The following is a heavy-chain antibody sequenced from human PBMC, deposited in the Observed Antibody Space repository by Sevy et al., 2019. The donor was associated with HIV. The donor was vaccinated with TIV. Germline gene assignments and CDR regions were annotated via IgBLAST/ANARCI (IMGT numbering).Heavy chain of an antibody. V-gene: IGHV3-48*03. Sequence: GGSLRLSCAASGFTFSSYEMNWVRQAPGKGPEWVSYISGSGSTIYYADSVKDRFTISRDNAKNSLYLQMNSLRAEDTAVYYCARVPGRLWYYGMDVWGQGTTVTVSS. J-gene: IGHJ6*02. CDR1: GFTFSSYE. CDR3: ARVPGRLWYYGMDV. CDR2: ISGSGSTI.